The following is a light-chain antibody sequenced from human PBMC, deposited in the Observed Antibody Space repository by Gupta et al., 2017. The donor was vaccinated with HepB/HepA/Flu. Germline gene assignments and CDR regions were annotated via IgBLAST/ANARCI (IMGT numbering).Light chain of an antibody. V-gene: IGKV3-15*01. CDR1: QSVSSN. CDR2: AAS. Sequence: EIVMTPSPATMSVSPGEIATLSCRARQSVSSNLAWFQQKPGQAPRLLIFAASTRDTGIQARFSGSGYGKYVSLTIISRQYEEFAGYYFQQYKNCPPLPFSRGTKVEIK. J-gene: IGKJ4*01. CDR3: QQYKNCPPLP.